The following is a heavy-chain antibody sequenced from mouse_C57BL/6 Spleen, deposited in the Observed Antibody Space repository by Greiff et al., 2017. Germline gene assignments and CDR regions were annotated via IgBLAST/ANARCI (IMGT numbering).Heavy chain of an antibody. CDR2: INPNNGGT. CDR1: GYTFTDYN. CDR3: AREDYDSSFSFDY. V-gene: IGHV1-18*01. D-gene: IGHD1-1*01. Sequence: VQLQQSGPELVKPGASVKIPCKASGYTFTDYNMDWVKQSHGKSLEWIGDINPNNGGTIYNQKFKGKATLTVDTSSSTAYMELRSLTSEDTAVYYCAREDYDSSFSFDYWGQGTTLTVSS. J-gene: IGHJ2*01.